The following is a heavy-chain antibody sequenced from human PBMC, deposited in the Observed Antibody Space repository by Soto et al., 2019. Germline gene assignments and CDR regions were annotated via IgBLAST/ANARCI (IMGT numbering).Heavy chain of an antibody. CDR1: GYTFINYW. Sequence: PLESLKISFKCSGYTFINYWILCVLQMPGKGLEWVAMMYPADFHITYSPPFQGQVTISVEKSLTTAYLKWTTLRDSDTAIYYCVRHAVNDDDQIEYSGQGTLV. CDR3: VRHAVNDDDQIEY. J-gene: IGHJ4*02. V-gene: IGHV5-51*01. CDR2: MYPADFHI. D-gene: IGHD1-1*01.